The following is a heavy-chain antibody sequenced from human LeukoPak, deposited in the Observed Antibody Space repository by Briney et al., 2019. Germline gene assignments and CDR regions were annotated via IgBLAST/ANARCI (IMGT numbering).Heavy chain of an antibody. CDR1: GYIFTAYY. CDR2: INPNTGGT. CDR3: ARGGPHSGSYMDY. Sequence: ASVKVSCKASGYIFTAYYLHWVRQAPGQGLEWMGRINPNTGGTNYAQEFQGRVTMTRDTSITTAYMELSSLRSDDTAVYYCARGGPHSGSYMDYWGQGTLVTVSS. D-gene: IGHD1-26*01. V-gene: IGHV1-2*06. J-gene: IGHJ4*02.